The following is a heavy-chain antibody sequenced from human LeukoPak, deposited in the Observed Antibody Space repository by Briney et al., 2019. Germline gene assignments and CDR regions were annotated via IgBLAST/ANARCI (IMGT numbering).Heavy chain of an antibody. CDR3: ARESRLLYY. J-gene: IGHJ4*02. CDR1: GFTFSSFW. Sequence: GGSLRLSCAASGFTFSSFWMSWVRQTPGKGLEWVAMIKHDGSEKYSVDSLKGRFTISRDNAKNLLYLQMNSLRVEDTALYHCARESRLLYYWVQGTIVTVSS. D-gene: IGHD3-3*01. V-gene: IGHV3-7*01. CDR2: IKHDGSEK.